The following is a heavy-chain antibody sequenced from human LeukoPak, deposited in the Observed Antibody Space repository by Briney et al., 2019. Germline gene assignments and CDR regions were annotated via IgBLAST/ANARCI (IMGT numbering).Heavy chain of an antibody. J-gene: IGHJ4*02. CDR3: TTLSLIGATTLDY. Sequence: GRSLRLSCAASGFTFSSYGMHWVRQAPGKGLEWVAVISYDGSNKYYADSVKGRFTISRDDSKNTLYLQMNSLKTEDTAVYYCTTLSLIGATTLDYWGQGTLVTVSS. CDR2: ISYDGSNK. CDR1: GFTFSSYG. V-gene: IGHV3-30*03. D-gene: IGHD1-26*01.